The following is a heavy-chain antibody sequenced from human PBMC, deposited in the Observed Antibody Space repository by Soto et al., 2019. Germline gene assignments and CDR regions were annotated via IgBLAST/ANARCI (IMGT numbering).Heavy chain of an antibody. Sequence: GGSLRLSCAVSGFTFRSFWMIWVRQAPGKGLEWVASINEDGSEIYYVDSVKGRFTISRDNADNSLFLQMNSLSAEDTGVYFCARDIGFDYVDWGQGTLVTVSS. D-gene: IGHD3-16*01. CDR1: GFTFRSFW. CDR2: INEDGSEI. V-gene: IGHV3-7*01. CDR3: ARDIGFDYVD. J-gene: IGHJ4*02.